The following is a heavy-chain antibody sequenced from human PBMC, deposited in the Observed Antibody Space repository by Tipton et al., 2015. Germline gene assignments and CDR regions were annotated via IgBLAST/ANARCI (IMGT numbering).Heavy chain of an antibody. V-gene: IGHV3-23*01. CDR3: ARGGEWSVTSQIDY. CDR1: GFFFTDYA. CDR2: IGGSGDAT. D-gene: IGHD4-17*01. J-gene: IGHJ4*02. Sequence: SLRLSCVASGFFFTDYAMDWVRQAPGKGLEWVSAIGGSGDATYYADSVKGRFTISRDNSKNTLYLQMNSLRAEDTAVYYCARGGEWSVTSQIDYWGQGTLVIVSS.